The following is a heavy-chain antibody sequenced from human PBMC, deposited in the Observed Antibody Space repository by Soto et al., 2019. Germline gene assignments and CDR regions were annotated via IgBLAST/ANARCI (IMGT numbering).Heavy chain of an antibody. CDR2: IYHTGGT. V-gene: IGHV4-4*02. Sequence: QVQLQESGPGLVRPSGTLSLTCAVSGDSITSSHWWSWVRQPPGKGLEWLAEIYHTGGTNYNPSLKSRLTISIDTSKNQFSLRLTSVTAADTAVYYCARDAPNTGPFASWGQGTLVTVSA. J-gene: IGHJ4*02. CDR3: ARDAPNTGPFAS. CDR1: GDSITSSHW. D-gene: IGHD7-27*01.